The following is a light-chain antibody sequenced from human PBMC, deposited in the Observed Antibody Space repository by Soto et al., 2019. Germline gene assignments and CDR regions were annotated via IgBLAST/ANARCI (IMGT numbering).Light chain of an antibody. CDR2: GAS. V-gene: IGKV3-20*01. J-gene: IGKJ1*01. CDR1: RSVSRN. Sequence: ETGMTQSPVTLSVSPGDTATLSCRASRSVSRNLAWYQQKPGQAPRLLIYGASNRATGIPDRFSGSGYGTDFTLTISRLEPEDFAVYYCQQYGSSPRTFGQGTKVDIK. CDR3: QQYGSSPRT.